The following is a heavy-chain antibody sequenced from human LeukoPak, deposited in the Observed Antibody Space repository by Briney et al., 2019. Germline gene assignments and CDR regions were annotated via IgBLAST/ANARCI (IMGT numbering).Heavy chain of an antibody. CDR1: GFTFSSYA. Sequence: GGSLRLSCAASGFTFSSYAMSWVRQAPVKGLEWVSAISGSGGSTYYADSVKGRFTISRDNSKNTLYLQMNSLRAEDTAVYYCAKDYDRFGELFGCFDYWGQGTLVTVSS. CDR3: AKDYDRFGELFGCFDY. D-gene: IGHD3-10*01. V-gene: IGHV3-23*01. J-gene: IGHJ4*02. CDR2: ISGSGGST.